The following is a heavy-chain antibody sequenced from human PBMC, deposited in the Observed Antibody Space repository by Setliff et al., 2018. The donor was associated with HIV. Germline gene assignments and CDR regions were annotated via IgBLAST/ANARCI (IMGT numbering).Heavy chain of an antibody. CDR2: IYYSGNT. CDR1: GGSISSHY. J-gene: IGHJ4*02. V-gene: IGHV4-59*08. D-gene: IGHD2-15*01. Sequence: SETLSLTCTVSGGSISSHYWSWIRQPPGKGLEWIGYIYYSGNTNYNPSLKSRVTISVDTSKNQFSLKLNSVTAADSAVYYCARSGCKGGSCWSHSVMVYWGQGALVTVSS. CDR3: ARSGCKGGSCWSHSVMVY.